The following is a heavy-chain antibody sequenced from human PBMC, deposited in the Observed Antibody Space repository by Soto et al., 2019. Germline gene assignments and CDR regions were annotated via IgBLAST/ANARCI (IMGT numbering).Heavy chain of an antibody. J-gene: IGHJ3*01. CDR3: ARERVSMIVVVMTD. V-gene: IGHV3-23*01. CDR1: GFTFSNYG. Sequence: EVQRLESGGGLGQPGGYLRLSCAASGFTFSNYGMSWVRQAPGKGLEWVSGLSASTGSTYYADSGRGRFTISRDISKNTLYLQMNSLRAEDTAVYYCARERVSMIVVVMTDWGQGTMVTVSS. D-gene: IGHD3-22*01. CDR2: LSASTGST.